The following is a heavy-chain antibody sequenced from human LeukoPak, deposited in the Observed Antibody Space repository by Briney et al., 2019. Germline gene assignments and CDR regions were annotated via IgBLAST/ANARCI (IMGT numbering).Heavy chain of an antibody. CDR3: ARALRGGSSPRWDY. J-gene: IGHJ4*02. CDR2: MNPNSGNT. V-gene: IGHV1-8*01. D-gene: IGHD6-6*01. Sequence: ASVKVSCKASGYTFTSYDINWVRQATGQGLEWMGWMNPNSGNTGYAQKFQGRVTMTRNTSISTAYMELSSLRSDDTAVYYCARALRGGSSPRWDYWGQGTLVTVSS. CDR1: GYTFTSYD.